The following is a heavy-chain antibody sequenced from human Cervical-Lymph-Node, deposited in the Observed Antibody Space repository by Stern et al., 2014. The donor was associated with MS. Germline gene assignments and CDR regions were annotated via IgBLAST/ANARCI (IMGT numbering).Heavy chain of an antibody. J-gene: IGHJ4*02. CDR3: AKHACTGAACPFDL. CDR2: VYYSGAT. CDR1: GDSISSYTHY. Sequence: QLQLQESGPGLVKPSETLSLTCAVSGDSISSYTHYWAWIRQPPGKGLEWIGSVYYSGATYYNPSLKSPFPISVDTSENPFSLGLNSVTAADTAVYYCAKHACTGAACPFDLWGQGTLVTVSS. V-gene: IGHV4-39*01. D-gene: IGHD2-8*02.